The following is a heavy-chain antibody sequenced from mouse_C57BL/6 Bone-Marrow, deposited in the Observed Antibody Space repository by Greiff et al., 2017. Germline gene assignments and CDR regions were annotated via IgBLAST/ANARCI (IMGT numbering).Heavy chain of an antibody. CDR3: ASYYYGSNAYWYFDV. J-gene: IGHJ1*03. CDR1: GYSFTSYW. D-gene: IGHD1-1*01. Sequence: QVQLQQPGAELVMPGASVSLSCKASGYSFTSYWMHWVKQRPGQGLEWIGEIDPSDSYTNYNQKFKGQSTLTVDKSCSTAYMQLSSLTSEDSAVSYCASYYYGSNAYWYFDVWGTGATVTVAT. CDR2: IDPSDSYT. V-gene: IGHV1-69*01.